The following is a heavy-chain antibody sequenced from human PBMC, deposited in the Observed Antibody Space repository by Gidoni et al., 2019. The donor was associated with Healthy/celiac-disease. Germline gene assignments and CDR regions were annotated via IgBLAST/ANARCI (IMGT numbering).Heavy chain of an antibody. CDR2: IYYSGST. V-gene: IGHV4-39*01. CDR1: GGSISSSSYY. D-gene: IGHD1-26*01. Sequence: QLQLQESGPGLVKPSETLSLTCTVSGGSISSSSYYWGWIRQPPGKGLEWIGSIYYSGSTYYNPSLKSRVTISVDKSKNQFSLKLSSVTAADTAVYYCGSGGGRATTYYGYWGQGTLVTVSS. J-gene: IGHJ4*02. CDR3: GSGGGRATTYYGY.